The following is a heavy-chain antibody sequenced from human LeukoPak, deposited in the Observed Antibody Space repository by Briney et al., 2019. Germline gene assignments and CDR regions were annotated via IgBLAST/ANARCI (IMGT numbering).Heavy chain of an antibody. D-gene: IGHD3-22*01. CDR3: ARDSYYYDSSGGPFDY. J-gene: IGHJ4*02. CDR1: GVSISSYY. Sequence: SETLSLTCTVSGVSISSYYWSWIRQPPGKGLEWIGYIYYSGSTNYNPSLKSRVTISVDTSKNQFSLKLSSVTAADTAVYYCARDSYYYDSSGGPFDYWGQGTLVTVSS. CDR2: IYYSGST. V-gene: IGHV4-59*01.